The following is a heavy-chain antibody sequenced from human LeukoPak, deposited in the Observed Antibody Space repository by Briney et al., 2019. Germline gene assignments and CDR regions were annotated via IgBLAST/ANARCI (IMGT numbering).Heavy chain of an antibody. CDR3: ARDPSMIVVAYYFDY. CDR2: INPNTGGT. D-gene: IGHD3-22*01. J-gene: IGHJ4*02. V-gene: IGHV1-2*02. CDR1: GYTFTGYY. Sequence: GASVKVSCKASGYTFTGYYLHWVRQAPGQGLECMGWINPNTGGTNYAQKFQGRVTMTWDTSISTAYMELSRLTSDDTAVYYCARDPSMIVVAYYFDYWGQGTLVTVSS.